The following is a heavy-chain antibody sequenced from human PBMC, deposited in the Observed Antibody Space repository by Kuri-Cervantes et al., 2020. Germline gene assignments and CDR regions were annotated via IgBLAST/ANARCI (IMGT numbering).Heavy chain of an antibody. D-gene: IGHD3-10*01. CDR3: ARFVYYYAMDV. Sequence: ASVKVSCKVSGYTLIELSMHWVRQAPGKGLEWMGGFDPEDGETIYAQKFQGRVTMTADKSTSTAYMELTSLRSEDTAVYYCARFVYYYAMDVWGQGTTVTVSS. V-gene: IGHV1-24*01. CDR2: FDPEDGET. CDR1: GYTLIELS. J-gene: IGHJ6*02.